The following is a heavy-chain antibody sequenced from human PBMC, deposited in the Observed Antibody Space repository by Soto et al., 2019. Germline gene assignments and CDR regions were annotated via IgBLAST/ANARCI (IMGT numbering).Heavy chain of an antibody. Sequence: GGSLRLSCAVSGFTLGIYWMHWVRQGPGKGRVWVTRISGGNTYYADSAKGRFTISRDNAKNTLYLQMNSLRAEDTAVYYCAKEATTDYGDAFDIWGQGTMVTVSS. V-gene: IGHV3-23*01. CDR1: GFTLGIYW. CDR2: ISGGNT. J-gene: IGHJ3*02. CDR3: AKEATTDYGDAFDI. D-gene: IGHD4-17*01.